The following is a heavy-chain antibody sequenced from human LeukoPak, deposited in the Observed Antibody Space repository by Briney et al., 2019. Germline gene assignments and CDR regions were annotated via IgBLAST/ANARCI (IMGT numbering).Heavy chain of an antibody. V-gene: IGHV4-59*08. Sequence: SEILSLTCTVSGGSISNYYWSWIRQPPGKGLEWIGHIYSSGSTTYSPSLKSRVTMSVDTSKNQFSLKLTSVTAADTAVYYCARKLASSTLKAGAFDIWGQGTMVTVSS. CDR1: GGSISNYY. CDR3: ARKLASSTLKAGAFDI. D-gene: IGHD2-2*01. J-gene: IGHJ3*02. CDR2: IYSSGST.